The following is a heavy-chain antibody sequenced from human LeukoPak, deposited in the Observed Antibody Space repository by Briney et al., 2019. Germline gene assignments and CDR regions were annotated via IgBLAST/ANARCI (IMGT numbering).Heavy chain of an antibody. Sequence: PGGSLRLSCVGSGFIFTLHWMSWVRQAPGKGLDWVANIKEDEGAKFYADSVRGRFTISRDNAKNSVYLQMNNLGVEDTAVYYCARAVDVADYWGRGTLVTVSS. V-gene: IGHV3-7*01. D-gene: IGHD3-16*01. CDR2: IKEDEGAK. J-gene: IGHJ4*02. CDR1: GFIFTLHW. CDR3: ARAVDVADY.